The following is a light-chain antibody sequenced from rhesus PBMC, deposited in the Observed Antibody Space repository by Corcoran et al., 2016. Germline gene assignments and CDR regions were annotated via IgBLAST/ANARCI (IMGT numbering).Light chain of an antibody. V-gene: IGKV2-72*01. J-gene: IGKJ4*01. Sequence: DIVMTQTPLSLPITPGESASISCRSSQSLLHVNGHTSLHWYLQKPGQFPQLLIYETSNRASGVPDRFSGSGSGTDLTLKISKVEADDVGVSCCAQAIAFPLTFGGGTKVEIK. CDR3: AQAIAFPLT. CDR2: ETS. CDR1: QSLLHVNGHTS.